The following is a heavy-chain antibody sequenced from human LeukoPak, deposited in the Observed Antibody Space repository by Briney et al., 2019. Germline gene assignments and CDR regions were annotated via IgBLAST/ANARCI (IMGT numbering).Heavy chain of an antibody. CDR1: GFTFSSYG. Sequence: GGSLRLSCAASGFTFSSYGMHWVRQAPGKGLEWVAVISYDGSNKYCADSVKGRFTISRDNSKNTLYLQMNSLRAEDTAVYYCAKTSGSYYMIDYWGQGTLVTVSS. CDR2: ISYDGSNK. J-gene: IGHJ4*02. CDR3: AKTSGSYYMIDY. V-gene: IGHV3-30*18. D-gene: IGHD1-26*01.